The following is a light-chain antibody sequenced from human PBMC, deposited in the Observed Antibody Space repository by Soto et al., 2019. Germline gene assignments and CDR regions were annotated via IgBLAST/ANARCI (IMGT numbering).Light chain of an antibody. CDR3: QQYSSTFWT. CDR1: QSISSSY. CDR2: GAS. Sequence: EIVLTQSPGTLSLSPGERATLSCRASQSISSSYLAWYQQKPGQAPRLLVYGASSRATGIPDRFSGSGSGTDFTLPISRLEPEDFALYYCQQYSSTFWTFGQGTKVEIK. V-gene: IGKV3-20*01. J-gene: IGKJ1*01.